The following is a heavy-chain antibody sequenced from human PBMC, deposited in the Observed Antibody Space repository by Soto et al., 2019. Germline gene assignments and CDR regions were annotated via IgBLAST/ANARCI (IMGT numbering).Heavy chain of an antibody. Sequence: PCGCVRLSCAASGFTFSTYAMSWVRQAPGKGLEWVSAISGSGSDTYHADSVKGRFTISRDNSIKTLYLQMNCLRTEDTAVYYCTHPRASGVSAAHESWGQGAMVTV. CDR2: ISGSGSDT. V-gene: IGHV3-23*01. CDR1: GFTFSTYA. CDR3: THPRASGVSAAHES. D-gene: IGHD2-15*01. J-gene: IGHJ3*01.